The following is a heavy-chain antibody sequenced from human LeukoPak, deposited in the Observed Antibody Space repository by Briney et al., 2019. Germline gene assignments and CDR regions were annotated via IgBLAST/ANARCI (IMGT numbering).Heavy chain of an antibody. J-gene: IGHJ4*02. CDR2: ISSSGTTI. Sequence: QTGGSLRLSCAVSGFTFSNYGMNWVRQSPEKGLEWISYISSSGTTISYADSVKGRFTISRDSTRNSLYLQMNSLGAEDTAVYYCARDLKAYSSSGGVDYWGQGTLVTVSS. CDR1: GFTFSNYG. CDR3: ARDLKAYSSSGGVDY. D-gene: IGHD2-2*01. V-gene: IGHV3-48*01.